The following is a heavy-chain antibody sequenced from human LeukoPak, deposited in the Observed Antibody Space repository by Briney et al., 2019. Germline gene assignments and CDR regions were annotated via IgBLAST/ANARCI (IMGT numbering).Heavy chain of an antibody. Sequence: PSETLSLTCTVSGGSISSSSYYWGWIRQPPGKGLEWIGSIYYSGSTYYNPSLKSRVTISVDTSKNQFSLKLSSVTAADTAVYYCARKPLPRTYGDYGPFDYWGQGTLVTVSS. J-gene: IGHJ4*02. CDR3: ARKPLPRTYGDYGPFDY. CDR2: IYYSGST. CDR1: GGSISSSSYY. D-gene: IGHD4-17*01. V-gene: IGHV4-39*07.